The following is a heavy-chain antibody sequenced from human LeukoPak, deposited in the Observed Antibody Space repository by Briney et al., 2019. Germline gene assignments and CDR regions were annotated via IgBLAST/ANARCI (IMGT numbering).Heavy chain of an antibody. Sequence: GGSLRLSCAASGFTFDDYGMSWVRQAPGKGLEWVSGINWNGGSTGYAEYVKGRSTISRDNAKNSLYLQMNSLRAEDTALYYCAREATDYYDSSGYHNMDVWGKGTTVTVSS. V-gene: IGHV3-20*04. CDR3: AREATDYYDSSGYHNMDV. J-gene: IGHJ6*03. CDR2: INWNGGST. D-gene: IGHD3-22*01. CDR1: GFTFDDYG.